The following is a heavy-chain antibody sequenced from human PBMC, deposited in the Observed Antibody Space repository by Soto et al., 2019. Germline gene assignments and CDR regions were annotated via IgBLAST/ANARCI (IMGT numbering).Heavy chain of an antibody. CDR2: MSSRSLTI. V-gene: IGHV3-48*02. J-gene: IGHJ6*02. CDR3: ARGGSSSDNGMDV. Sequence: EVQLVESGGGLVQPGGSLRVSCAASGFTFSTYSMNWVCQAPGKGLEWVSYMSSRSLTIYYTDSVKGRFTISRDNAKNSLYLQRNSLRDEDTAVYYCARGGSSSDNGMDVWGQGTTVTVSS. CDR1: GFTFSTYS. D-gene: IGHD6-6*01.